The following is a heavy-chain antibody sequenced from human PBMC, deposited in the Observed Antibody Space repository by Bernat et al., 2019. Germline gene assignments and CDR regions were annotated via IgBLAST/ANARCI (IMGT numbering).Heavy chain of an antibody. Sequence: QVQLVESGGGVVQPGRSLRLSCAASGFTFSSYCMHWVRQAPGKGLEWGAVISYDGSNKYYADCVKGRFTISRDNCKNTLYLQMNRLRAEDTAVYYCAKDQRGYSSGWYGEFDYWGQGTLVTVSS. CDR3: AKDQRGYSSGWYGEFDY. CDR2: ISYDGSNK. CDR1: GFTFSSYC. D-gene: IGHD6-19*01. J-gene: IGHJ4*02. V-gene: IGHV3-30*18.